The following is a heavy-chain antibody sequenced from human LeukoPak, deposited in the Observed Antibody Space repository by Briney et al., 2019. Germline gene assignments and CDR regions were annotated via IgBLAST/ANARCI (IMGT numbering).Heavy chain of an antibody. CDR2: ISAYNGNT. V-gene: IGHV1-18*01. CDR3: ARDSDYGGNYYYGMDV. CDR1: GYTFTSYG. J-gene: IGHJ6*02. D-gene: IGHD4-23*01. Sequence: ASVKVSCKASGYTFTSYGISWVRQAPGQGLEWMGWISAYNGNTNYAQKLQGRVTMTTDTSTSTAYMELRSLRSDDTAVYYCARDSDYGGNYYYGMDVWGQGTTVTASS.